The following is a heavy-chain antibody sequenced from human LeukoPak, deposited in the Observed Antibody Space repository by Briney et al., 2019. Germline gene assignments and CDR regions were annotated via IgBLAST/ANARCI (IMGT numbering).Heavy chain of an antibody. J-gene: IGHJ3*02. CDR1: GGSISSSSYY. D-gene: IGHD2-2*02. Sequence: PSETLSLTCTVSGGSISSSSYYWGWIRQPPGKGLEWIGSIHYSGSTYYNPSLKSRVTISVDTSKNQFSLKLSSVTAADTAVYYCARRDIVVVPAAIGAGAFDIWGQGTMVTVSS. CDR2: IHYSGST. CDR3: ARRDIVVVPAAIGAGAFDI. V-gene: IGHV4-39*01.